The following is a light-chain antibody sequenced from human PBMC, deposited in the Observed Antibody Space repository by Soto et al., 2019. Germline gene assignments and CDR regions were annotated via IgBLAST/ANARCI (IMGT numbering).Light chain of an antibody. CDR2: LGS. Sequence: DIVMTQSPLSLPVTPGEPASISCRSSQSLLHSNGYNYLDWYLQKPGQSPQLLIYLGSNRASGVPVRFSGSGSGTDFTLKISRVEAEDVGVYYCMQPLQSWTFGQGTKVDI. J-gene: IGKJ1*01. CDR3: MQPLQSWT. V-gene: IGKV2-28*01. CDR1: QSLLHSNGYNY.